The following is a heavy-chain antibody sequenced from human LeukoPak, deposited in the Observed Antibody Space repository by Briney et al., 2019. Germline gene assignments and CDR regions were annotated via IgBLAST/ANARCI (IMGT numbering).Heavy chain of an antibody. V-gene: IGHV4-30-4*01. CDR1: GGSISSGDYY. D-gene: IGHD5-18*01. CDR3: ARVGTNRIQRNLWYMDV. CDR2: IYYSGST. Sequence: SQTLSLTCTVSGGSISSGDYYWSWIRQPPGKGLEWIGYIYYSGSTYYNPSLKSRVTISVDTSKNQFSLKLSSVTAADTAVYYCARVGTNRIQRNLWYMDVWGKGTTVTVSS. J-gene: IGHJ6*03.